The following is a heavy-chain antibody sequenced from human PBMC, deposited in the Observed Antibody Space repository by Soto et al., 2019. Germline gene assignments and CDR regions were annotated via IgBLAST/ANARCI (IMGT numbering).Heavy chain of an antibody. CDR3: ARDNRGLPTN. V-gene: IGHV4-31*03. CDR1: GGSISSGGYY. Sequence: SSETLSLTCTVSGGSISSGGYYWSWIRQHPGKGLEWIGYIYYSGSTYYNPSLKSRVTISVDTSKNQFSLKLSSVTAADTAVYYCARDNRGLPTNWGQGTLVTVSS. D-gene: IGHD5-12*01. J-gene: IGHJ4*02. CDR2: IYYSGST.